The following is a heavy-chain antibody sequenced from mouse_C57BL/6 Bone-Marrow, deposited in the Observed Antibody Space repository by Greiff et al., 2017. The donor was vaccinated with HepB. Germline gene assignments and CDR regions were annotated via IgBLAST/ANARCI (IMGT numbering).Heavy chain of an antibody. CDR1: GFTFSSYA. J-gene: IGHJ4*01. CDR3: ARARSTMIRAMDY. V-gene: IGHV5-4*03. Sequence: EVNLVESGGGLVKPGGSLKLSCAASGFTFSSYAMSWVRQTPEKRLEWVATISDGGSYTYYPDNVKGRFTISRDNAKNNLYLQMSHLKSEDTAMYYCARARSTMIRAMDYWGQGTSVTVSS. CDR2: ISDGGSYT. D-gene: IGHD2-4*01.